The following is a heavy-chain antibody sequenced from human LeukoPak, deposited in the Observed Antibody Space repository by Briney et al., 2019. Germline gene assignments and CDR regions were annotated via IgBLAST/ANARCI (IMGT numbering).Heavy chain of an antibody. CDR3: ARVQGHPPNGLDI. J-gene: IGHJ3*02. Sequence: GGSLRLSCAASGFTFSSYWMHWVRQAPGKGLVWISRINSDGSSTSYADSVKGRFTISRDNAKNTLYLQMNSLRAEDTAVYYCARVQGHPPNGLDIWGQGTMVTVSS. CDR2: INSDGSST. D-gene: IGHD2-8*01. V-gene: IGHV3-74*01. CDR1: GFTFSSYW.